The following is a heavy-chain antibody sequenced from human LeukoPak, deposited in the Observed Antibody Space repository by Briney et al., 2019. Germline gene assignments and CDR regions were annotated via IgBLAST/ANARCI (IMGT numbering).Heavy chain of an antibody. Sequence: SETLSLTCAVYGGSFSGYYWSWIRQPPGKGLEWIGEINHSGSTNYNPSLKSRVTISVDTSKNQFSLKLSSVTAADTAVYYCARGWRYCSSTSCHMGGGYYFDYWGQGTLVTVSS. CDR3: ARGWRYCSSTSCHMGGGYYFDY. CDR1: GGSFSGYY. V-gene: IGHV4-34*01. D-gene: IGHD2-2*02. J-gene: IGHJ4*02. CDR2: INHSGST.